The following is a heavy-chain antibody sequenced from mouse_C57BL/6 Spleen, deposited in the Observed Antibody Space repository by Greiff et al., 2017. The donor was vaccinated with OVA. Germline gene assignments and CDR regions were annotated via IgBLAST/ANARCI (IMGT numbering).Heavy chain of an antibody. V-gene: IGHV1-81*01. CDR1: GYTFTSYG. Sequence: VKLVESGAELARPGASVKLSCKASGYTFTSYGISWVKQRTGQGLEWIGEIYPRSGNTYYNEKFKGKATLTADKSSSTAYMELRSLTSEDSAVYFCAGDRFAYWGQGTLVTVSA. CDR2: IYPRSGNT. D-gene: IGHD3-3*01. CDR3: AGDRFAY. J-gene: IGHJ3*01.